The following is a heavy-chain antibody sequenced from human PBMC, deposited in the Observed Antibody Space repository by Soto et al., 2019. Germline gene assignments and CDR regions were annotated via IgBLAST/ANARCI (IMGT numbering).Heavy chain of an antibody. Sequence: GGSLRLSCAASGFTVGSNYMSWVRQAPGKGLEWVSVIYSGGSTYYADSVKGRFTISRDNSKNTLYLQMNSLRAEDTAVYYCARVSGSYYYGMDVWGQGTTVTVSS. J-gene: IGHJ6*02. CDR1: GFTVGSNY. V-gene: IGHV3-53*01. D-gene: IGHD1-26*01. CDR3: ARVSGSYYYGMDV. CDR2: IYSGGST.